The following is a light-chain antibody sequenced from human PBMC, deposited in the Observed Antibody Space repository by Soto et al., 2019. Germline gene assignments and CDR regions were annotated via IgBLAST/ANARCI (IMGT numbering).Light chain of an antibody. CDR3: QQYGTSGT. CDR1: QSVSNNY. J-gene: IGKJ1*01. V-gene: IGKV3-20*01. Sequence: EIVLTQSPGTLSLSPGERATLSCRASQSVSNNYLAWYQQKPGQAPRLLIYGASNRTTGIPDRFSGSGSGKDFTLTIIRLEPEDFAVYYCQQYGTSGTFGQGTKVEIK. CDR2: GAS.